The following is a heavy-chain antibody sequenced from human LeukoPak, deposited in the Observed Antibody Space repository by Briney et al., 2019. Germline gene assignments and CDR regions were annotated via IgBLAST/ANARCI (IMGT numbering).Heavy chain of an antibody. D-gene: IGHD3-9*01. V-gene: IGHV4-61*02. CDR2: IYTSGST. CDR3: ARRTAPFDWLLFAFDI. J-gene: IGHJ3*02. Sequence: SQTLSLTCTVSGGSISSGSYYWRWIRQPAGKGLEWIGRIYTSGSTNYNPSLKSRVTISVDTSKNQFSLKLTSVTAADTAVYHCARRTAPFDWLLFAFDIWGQGTMVTVSS. CDR1: GGSISSGSYY.